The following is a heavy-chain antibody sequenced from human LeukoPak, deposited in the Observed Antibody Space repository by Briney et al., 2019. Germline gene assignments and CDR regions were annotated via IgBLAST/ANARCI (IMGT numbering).Heavy chain of an antibody. J-gene: IGHJ4*02. D-gene: IGHD6-19*01. V-gene: IGHV1-2*02. CDR1: GYTFTGYY. Sequence: ASVKVSCKASGYTFTGYYMHWVRQAPGQGLEWKGWINPNSGGTNYAQKFQGRVTMTRDTSISTAYMELSRLRSDDTAVYYCARAPYSSGWYVVDYFDYWGQGTLVTVSS. CDR2: INPNSGGT. CDR3: ARAPYSSGWYVVDYFDY.